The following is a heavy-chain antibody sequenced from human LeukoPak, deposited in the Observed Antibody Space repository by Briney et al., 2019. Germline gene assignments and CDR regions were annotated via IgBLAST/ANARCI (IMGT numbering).Heavy chain of an antibody. J-gene: IGHJ4*02. CDR2: INPNIGDT. Sequence: GASVKVSCKASGYSFTGYYMHWVRQAPGQGLEWMGWINPNIGDTNYAQKFQGRVTMTRDTSISTAYMELTRLRSDDTAVYYCAALRPHYSLWYFGYWGQGTLVTVSS. V-gene: IGHV1-2*02. D-gene: IGHD2-21*01. CDR1: GYSFTGYY. CDR3: AALRPHYSLWYFGY.